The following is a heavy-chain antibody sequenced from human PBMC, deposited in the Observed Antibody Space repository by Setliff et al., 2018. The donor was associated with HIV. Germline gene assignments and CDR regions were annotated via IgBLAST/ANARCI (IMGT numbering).Heavy chain of an antibody. D-gene: IGHD3-22*01. CDR3: ASQFGAYDSSGYEHDAFNI. CDR2: INPNTGGT. Sequence: ASVKVSCKASGYTFGDYYIHWVRQAPGQGFEWMGRINPNTGGTKFAQKFQGSVTMTRDTSISTAYMELRRLRSDDTAVYYCASQFGAYDSSGYEHDAFNIWGQGTMVTVSS. V-gene: IGHV1-2*06. CDR1: GYTFGDYY. J-gene: IGHJ3*02.